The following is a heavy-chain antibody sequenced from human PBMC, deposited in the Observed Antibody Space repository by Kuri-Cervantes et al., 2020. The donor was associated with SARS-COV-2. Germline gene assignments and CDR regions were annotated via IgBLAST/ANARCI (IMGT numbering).Heavy chain of an antibody. CDR2: IYYSGST. J-gene: IGHJ4*02. CDR3: AKDRGGFFDY. V-gene: IGHV4-59*12. D-gene: IGHD3-10*01. Sequence: SETLSLTCTVSGGSISSYYWSWIRQPPGKGLEWIGYIYYSGSTNYNPSLKSRVTISVDKSKNQFSLKLSSVTAADTAVYYCAKDRGGFFDYWGQGTLVTVSS. CDR1: GGSISSYY.